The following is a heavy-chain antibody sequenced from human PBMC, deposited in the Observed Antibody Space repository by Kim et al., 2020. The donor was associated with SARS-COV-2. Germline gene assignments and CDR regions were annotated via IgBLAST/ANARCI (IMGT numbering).Heavy chain of an antibody. Sequence: SETLSLTCTVSGGSISSSSYYWGWIRQPPGKGLEWIGSIYYSGSTYYNPSLKSRVTISVDTSKNQFSLKLSSVTAADTAVYYCARKNMVRGSPLDYWGQGTLVTVSS. CDR3: ARKNMVRGSPLDY. J-gene: IGHJ4*02. V-gene: IGHV4-39*01. CDR2: IYYSGST. CDR1: GGSISSSSYY. D-gene: IGHD3-10*01.